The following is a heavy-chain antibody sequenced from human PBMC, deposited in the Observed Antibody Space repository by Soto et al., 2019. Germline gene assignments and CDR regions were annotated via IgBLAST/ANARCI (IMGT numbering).Heavy chain of an antibody. CDR1: GYTFTSYD. V-gene: IGHV1-8*01. CDR3: ARCEEGPYYMDV. Sequence: ASVKVSCKASGYTFTSYDINWVRQATGQGLEWMGWMNPNSGNTGYAQKFQGRVTMTRNTSISTAYMELSSLRSEDTAVYYCARCEEGPYYMDVWGKGTTVTVSS. CDR2: MNPNSGNT. J-gene: IGHJ6*03.